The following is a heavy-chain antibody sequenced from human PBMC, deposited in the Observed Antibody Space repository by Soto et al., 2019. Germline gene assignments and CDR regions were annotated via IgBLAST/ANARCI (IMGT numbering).Heavy chain of an antibody. CDR2: ISHSGVS. D-gene: IGHD3-3*01. J-gene: IGHJ4*02. Sequence: SETMSLTYAVYGGYFSGYYWPWIRQPPGKGLEWIGEISHSGVSNYNPSLKSRVTFSVDTSKNHFSLMLRSVTAADTGVYYCASVFFETEPGIRGNFPLLDFRGKGTSVTVSS. V-gene: IGHV4-34*01. CDR3: ASVFFETEPGIRGNFPLLDF. CDR1: GGYFSGYY.